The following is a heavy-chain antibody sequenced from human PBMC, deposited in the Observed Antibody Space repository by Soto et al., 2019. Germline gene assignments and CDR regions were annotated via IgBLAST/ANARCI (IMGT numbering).Heavy chain of an antibody. J-gene: IGHJ5*02. CDR1: GYTFTSYY. CDR3: ARSKQFYGSGSYYANWFDP. Sequence: GASVKVSGKASGYTFTSYYLHWVRQAPGQGLEWLGIINPTGGSTTYAQKFQDRVTMTRDTSTTTVYMELSSLRSEDTAVYYCARSKQFYGSGSYYANWFDPWGQGTLVTVSS. D-gene: IGHD3-10*01. CDR2: INPTGGST. V-gene: IGHV1-46*01.